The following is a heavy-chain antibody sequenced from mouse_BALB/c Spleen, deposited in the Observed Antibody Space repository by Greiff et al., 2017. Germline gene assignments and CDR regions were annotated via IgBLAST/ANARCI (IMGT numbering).Heavy chain of an antibody. V-gene: IGHV5-12-2*01. CDR2: ISNGGGST. CDR3: ARHGRAGYAMDY. J-gene: IGHJ4*01. D-gene: IGHD3-3*01. Sequence: DVKLVESGGGLVQPGGSLKLSCAASGFTFSSYTMSWVRQTPEKRLEWVAYISNGGGSTYYPDTVKGRFTISRDNAKNTLYLQMSSLKSEDTAMYYCARHGRAGYAMDYWGQGTSVTVSS. CDR1: GFTFSSYT.